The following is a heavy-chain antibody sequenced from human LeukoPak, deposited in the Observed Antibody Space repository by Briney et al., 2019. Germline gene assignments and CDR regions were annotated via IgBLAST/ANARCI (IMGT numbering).Heavy chain of an antibody. D-gene: IGHD3-22*01. J-gene: IGHJ4*02. CDR1: GFTFSSYA. V-gene: IGHV3-23*01. CDR2: ISGSGGST. CDR3: AKVDYYDSSGPLDY. Sequence: GGSLRLSCGASGFTFSSYAMSWVRQAPGKGLEWVSAISGSGGSTYYADSVKGRFTISRDNSKNTLYLQMNSLRAEDTAVYYCAKVDYYDSSGPLDYWGQGTLVTVSS.